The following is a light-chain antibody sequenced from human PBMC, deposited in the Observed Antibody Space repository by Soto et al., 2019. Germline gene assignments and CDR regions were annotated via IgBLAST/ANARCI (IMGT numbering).Light chain of an antibody. CDR2: EVT. V-gene: IGLV2-8*01. J-gene: IGLJ3*02. CDR1: SSDVGEYNY. Sequence: QSALTQPPSASGSPGQSVTISCTGTSSDVGEYNYVSWYQQHPGKAPKLMLYEVTKRPSGVPDRFSGSKSGNTASLTVSGLQAEDEAHYYCSSYAGTNKLLFGGGTKLTVL. CDR3: SSYAGTNKLL.